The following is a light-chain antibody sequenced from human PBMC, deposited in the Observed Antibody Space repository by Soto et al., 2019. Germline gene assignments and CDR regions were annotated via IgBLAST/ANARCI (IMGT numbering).Light chain of an antibody. CDR1: QSVSSY. CDR3: QQRSNRLT. V-gene: IGKV3-11*01. CDR2: DAS. Sequence: EIVLTQSPATLSLSPGERATLSCRASQSVSSYLAWYQQKPGQAPRLLLYDASTRATGIPARFSGSGGGTDVTLTSSSLEQEDVAVYYCQQRSNRLTFGGGTKVEIK. J-gene: IGKJ4*01.